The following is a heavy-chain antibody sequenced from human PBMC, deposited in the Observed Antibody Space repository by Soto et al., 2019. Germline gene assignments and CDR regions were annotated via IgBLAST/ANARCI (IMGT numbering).Heavy chain of an antibody. CDR3: TICNYGYGMDV. J-gene: IGHJ6*02. Sequence: PSENPVLTCTVSAGSISSTTHYWGWIRQPPGKGLEWIGSIFYSGSTYYNPSLKSRVTISVDTSKNQFSLKLSSVTAADTAVYYCTICNYGYGMDVWGQGTTVTGSS. D-gene: IGHD4-4*01. CDR2: IFYSGST. CDR1: AGSISSTTHY. V-gene: IGHV4-39*05.